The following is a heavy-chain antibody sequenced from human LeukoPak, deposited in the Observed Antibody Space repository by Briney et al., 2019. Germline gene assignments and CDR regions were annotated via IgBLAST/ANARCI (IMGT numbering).Heavy chain of an antibody. Sequence: SVKVSFKASGGTFSSYAISWVRQAPGQGLEWMGRIIPILGIANYAQKFQGRVTITADKSTSTAYMELSSLRSEDTAVYYCARESDYYDSSGYPAGGDYWGQGTLVTVSS. CDR3: ARESDYYDSSGYPAGGDY. CDR1: GGTFSSYA. J-gene: IGHJ4*02. D-gene: IGHD3-22*01. V-gene: IGHV1-69*04. CDR2: IIPILGIA.